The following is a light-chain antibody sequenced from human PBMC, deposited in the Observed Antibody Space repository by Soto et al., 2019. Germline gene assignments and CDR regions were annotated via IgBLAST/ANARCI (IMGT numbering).Light chain of an antibody. V-gene: IGKV3-15*01. J-gene: IGKJ4*01. Sequence: EKLMTQSPATLSVSPGERATLSCRASQNVKTRLAWYQQKPGQAPRLLIYDAFTRATGIPARFSGSASETEFTLTISSLQSEDCAVYYCQQYDEWPLTFGGGTKVEIK. CDR3: QQYDEWPLT. CDR1: QNVKTR. CDR2: DAF.